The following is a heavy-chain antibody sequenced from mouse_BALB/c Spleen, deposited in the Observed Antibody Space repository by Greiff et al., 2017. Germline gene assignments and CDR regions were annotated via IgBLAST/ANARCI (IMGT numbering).Heavy chain of an antibody. CDR3: ARGGGFPYAMDY. CDR1: GYTFSSYW. CDR2: ILPGSGST. V-gene: IGHV1-9*01. J-gene: IGHJ4*01. Sequence: VQLQQSGAELMKPGASVKISCKATGYTFSSYWIEWVKQRPGHGLEWIGEILPGSGSTNYNEKFKGKATFTADTSSNTAYMQLSSLTSEDSAVYYCARGGGFPYAMDYWGQGTSVTVSS.